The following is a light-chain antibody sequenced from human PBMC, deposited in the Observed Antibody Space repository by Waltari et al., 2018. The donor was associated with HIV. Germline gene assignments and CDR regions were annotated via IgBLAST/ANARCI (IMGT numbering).Light chain of an antibody. V-gene: IGLV1-44*01. Sequence: QSVLPQPPSASGPPGQRVTISCSGSRSNLASNRLNWYQQLPGTAPKLLIYRHDQRPSGVPDRFSGSKSGTSASLAISGPQSEDEAVYFCAAWDDSLNGYVFGAGTKVTVL. J-gene: IGLJ1*01. CDR3: AAWDDSLNGYV. CDR2: RHD. CDR1: RSNLASNR.